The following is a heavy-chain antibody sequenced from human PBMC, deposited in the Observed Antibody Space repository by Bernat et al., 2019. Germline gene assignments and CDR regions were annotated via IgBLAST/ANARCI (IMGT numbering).Heavy chain of an antibody. J-gene: IGHJ6*03. Sequence: EVQLVESGGGLVQPGGSLRLSCAASGFIFRNYWMHWVRQAPGKGLVWVSRINSDGSSTSYADSVKVRFTISRDTAGNTLYLQMNSLRAEDTAVYYCAGWSGYDYYHYYMDVWGKGTTVTVSS. D-gene: IGHD5-12*01. CDR1: GFIFRNYW. CDR3: AGWSGYDYYHYYMDV. CDR2: INSDGSST. V-gene: IGHV3-74*01.